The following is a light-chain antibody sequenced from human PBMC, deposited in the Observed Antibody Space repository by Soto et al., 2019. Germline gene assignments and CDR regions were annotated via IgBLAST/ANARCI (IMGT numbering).Light chain of an antibody. CDR1: QSISSY. CDR3: QQSYSTLRRT. V-gene: IGKV1-39*01. J-gene: IGKJ1*01. Sequence: DIQMTQSPSSLSASVGDRVTITCRASQSISSYLNWYQQKPGKAPKLLIDAASSLQSGVPSRFSGSGSGTDFTLTISSLQPEDFATYYCQQSYSTLRRTFGQGTKVEIK. CDR2: AAS.